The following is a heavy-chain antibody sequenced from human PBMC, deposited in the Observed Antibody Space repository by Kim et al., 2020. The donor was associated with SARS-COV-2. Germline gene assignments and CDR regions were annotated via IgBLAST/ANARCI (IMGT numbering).Heavy chain of an antibody. CDR2: INTNTAKA. D-gene: IGHD2-15*01. V-gene: IGHV7-4-1*02. J-gene: IGHJ4*02. CDR1: GYSFTSFV. Sequence: ASVKVSYKPSGYSFTSFVLNWVRQAPGQGLEWMGTINTNTAKATYAQGFTGRFVFSVDTSIRTAFLQISSLKADDTGVYYCARVGACSDRSCSLDFWGQG. CDR3: ARVGACSDRSCSLDF.